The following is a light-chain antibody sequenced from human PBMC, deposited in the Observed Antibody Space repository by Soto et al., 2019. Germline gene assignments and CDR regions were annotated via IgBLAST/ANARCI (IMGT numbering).Light chain of an antibody. CDR2: KAS. CDR3: QQYKSFSLT. V-gene: IGKV1-5*03. Sequence: VHMTHSPSSLSSSVLYIFTITCLASQRVNNYLNWYQQKPGKAPKLLIYKASGLESGVPSRFSGSGSGTDFTLTISSLQPDDFATYYCQQYKSFSLTFGGGTKVDIK. J-gene: IGKJ4*01. CDR1: QRVNNY.